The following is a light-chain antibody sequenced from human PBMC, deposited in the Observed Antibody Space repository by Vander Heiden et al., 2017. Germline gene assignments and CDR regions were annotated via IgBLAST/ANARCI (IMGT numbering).Light chain of an antibody. CDR2: AAS. V-gene: IGKV1-12*01. CDR3: QEANTFPFT. Sequence: DIEMTQSPSSVSASVGDTVTISCRASQGISSWLACHQQKPGKAPKLLIYAASRSQSGVPSRFSGSASGTDFTLTISILPPEDFATYYCQEANTFPFTFGHGTRVEMK. CDR1: QGISSW. J-gene: IGKJ5*01.